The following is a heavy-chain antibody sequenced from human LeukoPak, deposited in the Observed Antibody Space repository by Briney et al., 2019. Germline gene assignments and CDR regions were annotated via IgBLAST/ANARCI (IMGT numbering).Heavy chain of an antibody. D-gene: IGHD3-10*01. CDR2: IYHSGST. CDR3: ARVGSYYYYYYMDV. CDR1: GFTFRSYE. V-gene: IGHV4-38-2*01. Sequence: PGGSLRLSCEDSGFTFRSYEMNWVRQPPGKGLEWIGSIYHSGSTYYNPSLKSRVTISVDTSKNQFSLKLSPVTAADTAVYYCARVGSYYYYYYMDVWGKGTTVTVSS. J-gene: IGHJ6*03.